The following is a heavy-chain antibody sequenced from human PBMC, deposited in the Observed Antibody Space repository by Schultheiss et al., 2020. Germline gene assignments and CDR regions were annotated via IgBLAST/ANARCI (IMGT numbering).Heavy chain of an antibody. J-gene: IGHJ6*02. V-gene: IGHV4-59*12. CDR3: ARTLPTVTTRWEYYYYGMDV. D-gene: IGHD4-17*01. CDR2: IYYSGST. CDR1: GGSISSYY. Sequence: SETLSLTCTVSGGSISSYYWSWIRQPPGKGLEWIGYIYYSGSTNYNPSLKSRVTISVDTSKNQFSLKLSSVTAADTAVYYCARTLPTVTTRWEYYYYGMDVWGQGTTVTVS.